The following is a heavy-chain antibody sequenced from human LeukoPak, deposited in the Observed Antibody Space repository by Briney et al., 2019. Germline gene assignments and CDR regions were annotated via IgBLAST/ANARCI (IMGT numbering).Heavy chain of an antibody. CDR2: INHSGST. V-gene: IGHV4-34*01. Sequence: GSLRLSCAASQFTFSNYAMSWIRQPPGKGLEWIGEINHSGSTNYNPSLKSRVTISVDTSKNQFSLKLSSVTAADTAVYYCARGPVITLDYWGQGTLVTVSS. CDR3: ARGPVITLDY. CDR1: QFTFSNYA. D-gene: IGHD3-10*01. J-gene: IGHJ4*02.